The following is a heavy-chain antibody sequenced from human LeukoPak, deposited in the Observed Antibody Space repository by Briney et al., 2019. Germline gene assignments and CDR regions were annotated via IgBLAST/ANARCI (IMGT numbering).Heavy chain of an antibody. CDR2: ISYDGSNK. J-gene: IGHJ6*02. CDR1: GFTVSTNY. CDR3: AKDRVPAPLRPLYYYYYGMDV. D-gene: IGHD2-2*01. Sequence: GGSLRLSCAASGFTVSTNYMSWVRQAPGKGLEWVAVISYDGSNKYYADSVKGRFTISRDNSKNTLYLQMNSLRAEDTAVYYCAKDRVPAPLRPLYYYYYGMDVWGQGTTVTVSS. V-gene: IGHV3-30*18.